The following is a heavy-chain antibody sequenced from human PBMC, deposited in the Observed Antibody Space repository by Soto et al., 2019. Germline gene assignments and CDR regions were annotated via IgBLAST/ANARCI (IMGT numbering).Heavy chain of an antibody. D-gene: IGHD3-3*01. CDR2: IIPTDGSV. J-gene: IGHJ5*02. V-gene: IGHV1-69*06. Sequence: QVQLVQSGAEVKKPGSSVKVSCKASGGAFNNYIFDWVRQAPGQGLEWMGGIIPTDGSVSFAQKFQDRVTLTTDRPTSTVYMELSSLTREDTAVYFCARDFGRHGAVDTTGWFDPWGQGTLVTVSS. CDR3: ARDFGRHGAVDTTGWFDP. CDR1: GGAFNNYI.